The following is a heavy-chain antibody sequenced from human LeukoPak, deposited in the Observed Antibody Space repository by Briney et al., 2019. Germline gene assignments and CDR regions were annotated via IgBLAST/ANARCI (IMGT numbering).Heavy chain of an antibody. Sequence: PGGSLRLSCAASGFTVSSSYMSWVRQAPGKGLEWVSVIYSGGTIFYADSVKGRFTISRDNSKYTLFLQMSSLRAEDTAVYYCARAVSSGWYGAFDMWGQGTMVTVSS. D-gene: IGHD6-19*01. CDR3: ARAVSSGWYGAFDM. V-gene: IGHV3-53*01. CDR2: IYSGGTI. J-gene: IGHJ3*02. CDR1: GFTVSSSY.